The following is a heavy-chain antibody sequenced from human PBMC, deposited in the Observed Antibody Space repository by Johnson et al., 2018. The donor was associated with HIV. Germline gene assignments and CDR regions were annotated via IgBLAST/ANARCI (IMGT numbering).Heavy chain of an antibody. J-gene: IGHJ3*02. Sequence: QVQLVESGGGVVQPGRSLRLSCAASGFTFSNYGMHWVRRAPGTGLEWVAFIRYDGNNQYYATSVTGRCTISRDNSKNTLYLQMGSLRAEEMAVYYCAREGRGSSSGAFDIWGQGTMVTVSS. V-gene: IGHV3-30*02. CDR2: IRYDGNNQ. CDR1: GFTFSNYG. D-gene: IGHD6-6*01. CDR3: AREGRGSSSGAFDI.